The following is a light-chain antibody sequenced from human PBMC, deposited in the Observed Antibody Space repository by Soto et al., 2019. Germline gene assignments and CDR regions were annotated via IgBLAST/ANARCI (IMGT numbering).Light chain of an antibody. J-gene: IGLJ1*01. V-gene: IGLV2-14*01. CDR3: SSYTSSTNYV. CDR1: SIDIAPYNY. CDR2: EVS. Sequence: QSALTQPASVSGSPGQSLTISCTGTSIDIAPYNYVSWYQQHPGKAPKLIIYEVSYRPSGISNRFSGSKSGNPASLTISGLQAEDEADYYCSSYTSSTNYVFGTGTKLTVL.